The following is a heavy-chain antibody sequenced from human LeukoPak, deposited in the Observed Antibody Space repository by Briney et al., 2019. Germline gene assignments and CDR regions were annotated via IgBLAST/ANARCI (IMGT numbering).Heavy chain of an antibody. D-gene: IGHD4-17*01. J-gene: IGHJ5*02. CDR3: AREASGDSGGWLDP. V-gene: IGHV4-59*12. Sequence: SETLSLTCTVSGGSISSYYWSWIRQPPGKGLEWIGYIYYSGSTNYNPSLKSRVTISVDTSKNQFSLRLTSVTAADTAMYYCAREASGDSGGWLDPWGQGTLVTVSS. CDR2: IYYSGST. CDR1: GGSISSYY.